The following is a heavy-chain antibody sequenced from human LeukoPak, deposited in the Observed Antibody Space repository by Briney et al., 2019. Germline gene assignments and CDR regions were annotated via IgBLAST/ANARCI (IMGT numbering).Heavy chain of an antibody. CDR3: ARFYGIAAGGQDAFDI. CDR1: GYTFTSYD. V-gene: IGHV1-8*02. J-gene: IGHJ3*02. D-gene: IGHD6-13*01. Sequence: ASVKVSCKASGYTFTSYDINWVRQATGQGLEWMGWMNPNSGNTGYAQKFQGRVTMARDTSISTAYMELSRLRSDDTAVYYCARFYGIAAGGQDAFDIWGQGTLVTVSS. CDR2: MNPNSGNT.